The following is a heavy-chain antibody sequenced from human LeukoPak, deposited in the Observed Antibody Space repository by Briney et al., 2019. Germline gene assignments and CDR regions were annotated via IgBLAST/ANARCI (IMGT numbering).Heavy chain of an antibody. CDR3: ARGGDTFDK. CDR1: GGSISSSSYY. D-gene: IGHD5-18*01. V-gene: IGHV4-39*07. J-gene: IGHJ3*02. CDR2: IYYSGST. Sequence: SETLSLTCTVSGGSISSSSYYWGWIRQPPGKGLEWIGSIYYSGSTYYNPSLKSRVTISVDTSKNQFSLRLNSVTAADTAVYYCARGGDTFDKWGQGTMVTVSS.